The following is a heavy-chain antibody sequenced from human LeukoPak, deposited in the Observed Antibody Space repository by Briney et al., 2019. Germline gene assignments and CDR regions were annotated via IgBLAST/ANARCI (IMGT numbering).Heavy chain of an antibody. Sequence: GGSLRLSCAASGFSFSHYSMNWVRQAPGKGLEWVSSIGTSSGNTNYGDSVKGRFTISRDNMKNSVHLQMNSLRAEDTAVYYCARSGWSYYFGLDVWGHGTTVTVSS. CDR1: GFSFSHYS. V-gene: IGHV3-21*01. CDR2: IGTSSGNT. J-gene: IGHJ6*02. CDR3: ARSGWSYYFGLDV. D-gene: IGHD6-19*01.